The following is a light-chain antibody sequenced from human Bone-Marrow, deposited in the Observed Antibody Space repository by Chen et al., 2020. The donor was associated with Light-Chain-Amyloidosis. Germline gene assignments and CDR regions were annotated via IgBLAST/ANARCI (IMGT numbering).Light chain of an antibody. CDR3: QSYQGSSQGV. J-gene: IGLJ3*02. Sequence: NFMLTQPHSVSESPGKTVIISCTRSSGSIATNYVQWYQQRPGSSPPTVIYEDDQRPSGVTDRFSCSIDRSSNSASITISGLKTEDEADYYCQSYQGSSQGVFGGGTKLTVL. CDR1: SGSIATNY. V-gene: IGLV6-57*01. CDR2: EDD.